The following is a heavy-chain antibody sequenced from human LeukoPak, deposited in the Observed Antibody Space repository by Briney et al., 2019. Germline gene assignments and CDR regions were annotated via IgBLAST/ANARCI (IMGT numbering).Heavy chain of an antibody. CDR3: ARETYSSSWGDLYYYGMDV. V-gene: IGHV3-21*01. D-gene: IGHD6-13*01. J-gene: IGHJ6*02. CDR1: EFTFSSYS. Sequence: GGSLRLSCAASEFTFSSYSMNWVRQAPGKGLEWVSSISSSSSYIYYADSVKGRFTISRDNAKNSLYLQMNSLRAEDTAVYYCARETYSSSWGDLYYYGMDVWGQGTTVTVSS. CDR2: ISSSSSYI.